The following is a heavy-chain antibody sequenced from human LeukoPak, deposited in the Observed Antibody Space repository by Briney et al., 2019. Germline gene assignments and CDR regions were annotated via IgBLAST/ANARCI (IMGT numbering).Heavy chain of an antibody. Sequence: SETLSLTCAVSGGSISSSNWWSWVRRPPGKGLEWIGEIYHSGNTNYNPSLKSRITISVDTSKNHFSLKLSSVTAADTAVYYCARDRGPNCSGGSCYYIRYFDYWGQGILVTVSS. CDR2: IYHSGNT. CDR3: ARDRGPNCSGGSCYYIRYFDY. J-gene: IGHJ4*02. CDR1: GGSISSSNW. V-gene: IGHV4-4*02. D-gene: IGHD2-15*01.